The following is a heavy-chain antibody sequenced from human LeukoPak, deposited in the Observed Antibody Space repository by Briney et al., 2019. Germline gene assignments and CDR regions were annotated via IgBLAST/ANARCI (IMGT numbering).Heavy chain of an antibody. J-gene: IGHJ5*02. CDR3: ARVWRTATSGSNWFDP. D-gene: IGHD6-19*01. CDR1: GYTFTDSY. V-gene: IGHV1-2*02. CDR2: MNPNSGDT. Sequence: ASVKVSCKAAGYTFTDSYMYWVRQAPGQALEWMGWMNPNSGDTNYAQKFQGRVTMTRDTSISASYIELSRLRSDDTAVYYCARVWRTATSGSNWFDPWGQGTLVTVSS.